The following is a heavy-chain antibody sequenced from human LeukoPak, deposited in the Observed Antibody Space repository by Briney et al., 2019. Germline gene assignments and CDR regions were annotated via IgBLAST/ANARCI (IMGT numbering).Heavy chain of an antibody. V-gene: IGHV4-59*08. CDR2: IYYSGST. D-gene: IGHD1-1*01. Sequence: PSETLTLTCTASGCSISSYYWSWIRQPPGKGLEWIGYIYYSGSTNYNPSLKSRVTISVDTSKNQFSLKLSSVTAADTAVYYCARRRGNWAFDIWGQGTMVTVSS. CDR1: GCSISSYY. CDR3: ARRRGNWAFDI. J-gene: IGHJ3*02.